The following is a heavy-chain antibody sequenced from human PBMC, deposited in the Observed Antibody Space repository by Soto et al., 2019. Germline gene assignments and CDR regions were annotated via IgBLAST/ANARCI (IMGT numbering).Heavy chain of an antibody. CDR1: GFTVSDNY. CDR3: ASFVWGIPS. Sequence: EVQVVESGGGLIQPGGSLRLSCAASGFTVSDNYLSWFRQAPGKGLEWVSVLYRDGGTFYGDSVRGRFTISRDNSKNTVFLQMNSLGVEDTAVYYWASFVWGIPSWGQGTLVTVSS. CDR2: LYRDGGT. D-gene: IGHD3-16*01. V-gene: IGHV3-53*01. J-gene: IGHJ4*02.